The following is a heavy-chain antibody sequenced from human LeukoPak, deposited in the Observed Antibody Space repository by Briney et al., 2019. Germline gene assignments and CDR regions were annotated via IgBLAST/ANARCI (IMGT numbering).Heavy chain of an antibody. Sequence: GGXXRLSCAASGFTFSSYAMSWVRQAPGKGLEWVSAISGSGGRTYYADSVKGRFTISRDNSKNTLYLQMNSLRAEDTAVYYCAKDRGYDFWSGYYLDYWGQGTLVTVSS. CDR3: AKDRGYDFWSGYYLDY. D-gene: IGHD3-3*01. CDR1: GFTFSSYA. CDR2: ISGSGGRT. V-gene: IGHV3-23*01. J-gene: IGHJ4*02.